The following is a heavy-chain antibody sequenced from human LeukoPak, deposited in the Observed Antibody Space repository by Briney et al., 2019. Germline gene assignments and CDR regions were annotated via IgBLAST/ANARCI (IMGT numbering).Heavy chain of an antibody. Sequence: GASVKVSCKASGYTFTGYYMHWVRQAPGQGLEWMGWINPNSGGTNYAQKFQGRVTMTRDTSISTAYMELSRLRSDDTAVYYCARGFTYYYDSSGYSSAYNWFDPWGQGTLVTVSS. CDR1: GYTFTGYY. D-gene: IGHD3-22*01. CDR2: INPNSGGT. V-gene: IGHV1-2*02. J-gene: IGHJ5*02. CDR3: ARGFTYYYDSSGYSSAYNWFDP.